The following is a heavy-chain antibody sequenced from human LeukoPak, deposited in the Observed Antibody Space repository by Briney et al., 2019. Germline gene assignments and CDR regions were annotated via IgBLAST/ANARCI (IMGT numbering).Heavy chain of an antibody. V-gene: IGHV4-4*07. Sequence: SETLSLTCTVSGGSISSYYWSWIRQPAGKGLEWIGRIYTSGSTNYNPSLKSRLTISVDSSMNQFSLKLSSVTAADTAVYYCARLRLRYTRNGDSSSYEVFDIWGQGTVVTVSS. CDR2: IYTSGST. J-gene: IGHJ3*02. CDR1: GGSISSYY. D-gene: IGHD2-21*01. CDR3: ARLRLRYTRNGDSSSYEVFDI.